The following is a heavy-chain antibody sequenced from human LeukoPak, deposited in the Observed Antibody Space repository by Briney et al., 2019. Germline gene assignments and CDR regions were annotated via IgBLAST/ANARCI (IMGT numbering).Heavy chain of an antibody. CDR3: AREALWFGEFSDY. V-gene: IGHV1-2*06. CDR1: GYTFTGYY. Sequence: ASVKVSCKASGYTFTGYYMRWVRQAPGQGLEWMGRINPNSGGTNYAQKFQGRVTMTRDTSISTAYMELSRLRSDDTAVYYCAREALWFGEFSDYWGQGTLVTVSS. D-gene: IGHD3-10*01. J-gene: IGHJ4*02. CDR2: INPNSGGT.